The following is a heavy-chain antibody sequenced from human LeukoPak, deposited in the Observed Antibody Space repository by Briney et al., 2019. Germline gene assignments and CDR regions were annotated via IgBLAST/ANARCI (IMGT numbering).Heavy chain of an antibody. D-gene: IGHD1-26*01. CDR3: AGQWASYFDT. J-gene: IGHJ4*03. V-gene: IGHV4-59*01. CDR2: IYYSGST. CDR1: GGSINNYY. Sequence: SETLSLTCTVSGGSINNYYWSWIRQPPGKGLEWIGYIYYSGSTNYNPSLKSRVTISVDTSKNQFSLKLSSVTAADTAVYYCAGQWASYFDTGAKGPLVTVSS.